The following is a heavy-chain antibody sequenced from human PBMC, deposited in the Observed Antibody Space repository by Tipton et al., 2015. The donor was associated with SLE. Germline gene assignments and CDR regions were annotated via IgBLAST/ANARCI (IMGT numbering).Heavy chain of an antibody. CDR2: IYYSGTT. V-gene: IGHV4-39*07. Sequence: TLSLTCIVSGGSISSSPYYWGWIRQPPGKGLEWIGNIYYSGTTNYNPSLKSRVTMSVDTSKNQFSLKLISVTAADAAMYYCARPIGGWFDPWGQGTLVTVSS. CDR1: GGSISSSPYY. CDR3: ARPIGGWFDP. J-gene: IGHJ5*02.